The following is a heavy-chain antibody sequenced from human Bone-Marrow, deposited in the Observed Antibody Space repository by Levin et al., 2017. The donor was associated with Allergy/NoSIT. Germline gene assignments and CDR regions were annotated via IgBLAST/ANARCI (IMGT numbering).Heavy chain of an antibody. J-gene: IGHJ4*02. Sequence: GGSLRLSCAASGFTFSSYSMNWVRQAPGKGLEWVSYISSSSSTIYYADSVKGRFTISRDNAKNSLYLQMNSLRDEDTAVYYCLVVTAIPLPFDYWGQGTLVTVSS. CDR3: LVVTAIPLPFDY. D-gene: IGHD2-21*02. CDR1: GFTFSSYS. CDR2: ISSSSSTI. V-gene: IGHV3-48*02.